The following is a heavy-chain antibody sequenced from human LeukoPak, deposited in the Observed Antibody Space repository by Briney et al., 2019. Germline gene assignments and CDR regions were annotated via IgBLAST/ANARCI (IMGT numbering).Heavy chain of an antibody. V-gene: IGHV3-15*07. CDR3: ATDFYDTT. J-gene: IGHJ5*02. Sequence: ETLSLTCAVYGGSLSGYYWSWIRQPPGKGLEWVGRSRRISDGGTIDYAAPVKGRFALSRDDSKNTLYLHMSSLQTEDTAVYYCATDFYDTTWGQGTLVTVSS. D-gene: IGHD3-22*01. CDR1: GGSLSGYY. CDR2: SRRISDGGTI.